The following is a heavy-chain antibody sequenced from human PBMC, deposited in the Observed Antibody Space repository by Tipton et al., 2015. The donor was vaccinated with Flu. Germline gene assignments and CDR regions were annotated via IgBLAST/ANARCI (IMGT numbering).Heavy chain of an antibody. J-gene: IGHJ4*02. V-gene: IGHV3-11*01. CDR3: ARDWSGTYSYDYPASDF. CDR2: ISGSGNTK. Sequence: SLRLSCIASGLRRSDYDMSWIRQVPGKGLEWVSYISGSGNTKYYADSVKGRFTISRDNAKDSLFLQMDSLRAEDTAIYFCARDWSGTYSYDYPASDFWGQGTLVTVSS. CDR1: GLRRSDYD. D-gene: IGHD3-22*01.